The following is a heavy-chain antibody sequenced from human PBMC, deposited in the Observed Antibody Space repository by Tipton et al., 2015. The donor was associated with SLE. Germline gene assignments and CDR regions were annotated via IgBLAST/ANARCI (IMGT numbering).Heavy chain of an antibody. CDR2: IQHSGST. D-gene: IGHD3-9*01. CDR1: GGSFSGHY. J-gene: IGHJ6*02. V-gene: IGHV4-34*01. Sequence: TLSLTCAVYGGSFSGHYWSWIRQPPGKGPEWIGEIQHSGSTTYNPSLKSRVTISVDTSNNQFSLKLPSVTAADTAVYYCARGGVLRYFDWLSLGQGLDVWGQGTTVTVSS. CDR3: ARGGVLRYFDWLSLGQGLDV.